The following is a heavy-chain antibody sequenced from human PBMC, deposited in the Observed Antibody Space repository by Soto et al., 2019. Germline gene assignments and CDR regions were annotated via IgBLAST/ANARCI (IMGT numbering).Heavy chain of an antibody. J-gene: IGHJ4*02. CDR2: ISWQSGSI. CDR3: AKDMSISSSAATFDY. V-gene: IGHV3-9*01. CDR1: GFIFDDYA. D-gene: IGHD6-25*01. Sequence: EVQLVESGGGLAQPGRSLRLSCAASGFIFDDYAMHWVRQAPGKDLEWVLGISWQSGSIRYADSVKGRFTISRDNAKNSLYLLMNSLRVEDTALYYCAKDMSISSSAATFDYWGEGILVTVSS.